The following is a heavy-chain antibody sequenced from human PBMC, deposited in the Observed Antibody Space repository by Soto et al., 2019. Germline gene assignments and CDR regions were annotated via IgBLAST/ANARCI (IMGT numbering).Heavy chain of an antibody. Sequence: SETLSLTCAVSGGSISSGGYSWSWIRQPPGKGLEWIGYIYHSGSTYYNPSLKSRVTISVDRSKNQFSLKLSSVTAADTAVYYCARGDCGGDCSDAFDIWGQGAMVTV. D-gene: IGHD2-21*02. CDR2: IYHSGST. CDR1: GGSISSGGYS. V-gene: IGHV4-30-2*01. CDR3: ARGDCGGDCSDAFDI. J-gene: IGHJ3*02.